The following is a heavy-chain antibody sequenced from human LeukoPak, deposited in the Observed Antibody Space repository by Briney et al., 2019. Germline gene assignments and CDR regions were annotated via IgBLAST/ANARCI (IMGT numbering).Heavy chain of an antibody. CDR2: ISSSSSYI. J-gene: IGHJ4*02. V-gene: IGHV3-21*01. D-gene: IGHD1-26*01. CDR1: GFTFSSYS. Sequence: PGGSLRLSCAASGFTFSSYSMNWVRQAPGKGLEWVSSISSSSSYIYYADSVKGRFTISRDNAKNSLYLQMNSLRAEDTAVYYCARHSPVGIFYFDYWGQGTLVTVSS. CDR3: ARHSPVGIFYFDY.